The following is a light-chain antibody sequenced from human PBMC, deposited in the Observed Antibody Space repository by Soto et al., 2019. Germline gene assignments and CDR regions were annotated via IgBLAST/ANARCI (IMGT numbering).Light chain of an antibody. V-gene: IGKV3D-15*01. CDR2: GAS. CDR3: QQYNNWPLWT. J-gene: IGKJ1*01. CDR1: QSVTSN. Sequence: PGERATLSCRASQSVTSNYLTWYQQRPGQTPRLLIFGASIRATGIPTRFSGSGSGTEFTLTISSLQSEDFAVYYCQQYNNWPLWTFGQGTKVDIK.